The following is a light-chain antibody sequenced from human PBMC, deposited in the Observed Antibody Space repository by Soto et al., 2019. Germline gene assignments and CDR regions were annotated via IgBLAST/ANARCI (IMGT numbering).Light chain of an antibody. CDR1: DDITNY. V-gene: IGKV1-6*01. CDR2: DAS. J-gene: IGKJ4*01. CDR3: LQDYNYPLT. Sequence: AIELTQSPSSLSASVGDRVTVTCRASDDITNYLAWYQQKAGKAPKLLIYDASNLETGVPSRFSGSGSGTEFTLTISSLQPEDFATYYCLQDYNYPLTFGGGTKVDIK.